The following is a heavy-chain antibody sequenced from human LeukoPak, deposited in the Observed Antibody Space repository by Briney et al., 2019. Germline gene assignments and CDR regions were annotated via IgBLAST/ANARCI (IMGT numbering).Heavy chain of an antibody. CDR2: IGTAGDT. V-gene: IGHV3-13*01. J-gene: IGHJ6*02. CDR1: GFTFSSYD. Sequence: GGYLRLSCAASGFTFSSYDMHWVRQATGKGLEWVSAIGTAGDTYYPGSVKGRFTISRENAKNSLYLQMNSLRAGDTAVYYCARSTYYDDSSGYSPDYYYGMDVWGQGTTVTVSS. D-gene: IGHD3-22*01. CDR3: ARSTYYDDSSGYSPDYYYGMDV.